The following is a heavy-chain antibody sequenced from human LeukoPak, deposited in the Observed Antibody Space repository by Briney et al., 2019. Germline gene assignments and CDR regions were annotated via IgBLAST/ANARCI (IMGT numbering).Heavy chain of an antibody. CDR2: ISAYNGNT. V-gene: IGHV1-18*01. Sequence: ASVKVSCKASGYTFTSYGISWVRQAPGQGLEWMGWISAYNGNTNYAQKLQGRVTMTTDTSTSTAYMELRSLRSDDTAVYYCARAPSRYGDYVDYYYYMDVWGKGTTVTVSS. J-gene: IGHJ6*03. D-gene: IGHD4-17*01. CDR1: GYTFTSYG. CDR3: ARAPSRYGDYVDYYYYMDV.